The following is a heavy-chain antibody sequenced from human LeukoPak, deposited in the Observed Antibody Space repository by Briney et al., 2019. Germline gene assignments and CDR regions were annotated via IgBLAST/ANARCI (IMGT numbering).Heavy chain of an antibody. Sequence: PGGSLRLSCAASGFTVSSKYMTWVRQAPGKGLEWVSVIYSGGSTYYADSVKGRFTISRDNSKNTVYLQMNSLRAEDTAVYYCAREVEMATTLSFDCWGQGTLVTVSS. CDR1: GFTVSSKY. V-gene: IGHV3-53*01. CDR2: IYSGGST. J-gene: IGHJ4*02. CDR3: AREVEMATTLSFDC. D-gene: IGHD5-24*01.